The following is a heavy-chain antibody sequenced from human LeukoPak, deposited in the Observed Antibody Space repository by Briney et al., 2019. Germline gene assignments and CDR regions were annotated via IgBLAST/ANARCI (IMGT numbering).Heavy chain of an antibody. CDR1: GFTFSSYW. D-gene: IGHD4-17*01. Sequence: GGSLRLSCAASGFTFSSYWMSWVRQAPGKGLEWVANIKQDGSEKYYVDSVKGRFTISRDNAKNSLYPQMNSLRAEDTAVYYCARTPDYGDYADAFDIWGQGTMVTVSS. V-gene: IGHV3-7*01. CDR2: IKQDGSEK. CDR3: ARTPDYGDYADAFDI. J-gene: IGHJ3*02.